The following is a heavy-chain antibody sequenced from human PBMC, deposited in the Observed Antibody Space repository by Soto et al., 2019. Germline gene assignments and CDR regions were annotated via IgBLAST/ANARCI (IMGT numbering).Heavy chain of an antibody. J-gene: IGHJ4*02. CDR1: GFTFSSYG. V-gene: IGHV3-30*18. D-gene: IGHD6-6*01. CDR3: AKDGSHTWGSSPCYFDY. CDR2: ISSDGSNK. Sequence: QVQLVASGGGVVQPGRSLRLSCAASGFTFSSYGMHWVRQAPGKGLELVAVISSDGSNKYYADSVKGRFTISRDNSQNTWDLQMNSLSSEDTAVYYCAKDGSHTWGSSPCYFDYWGQGTLFTVSS.